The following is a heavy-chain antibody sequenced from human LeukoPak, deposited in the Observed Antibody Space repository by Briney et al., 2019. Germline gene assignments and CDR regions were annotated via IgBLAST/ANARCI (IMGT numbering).Heavy chain of an antibody. CDR3: ARGRSRGYFDY. Sequence: SETLSLTCAVYGGSFSGYYWSWIRQPPGKELEWIGEINHSGSTNYNPSLKSRVTISVDTSKNQFSLKLSSVTAADTAVYYCARGRSRGYFDYWGQGTLVTVSS. CDR2: INHSGST. V-gene: IGHV4-34*01. CDR1: GGSFSGYY. D-gene: IGHD6-13*01. J-gene: IGHJ4*02.